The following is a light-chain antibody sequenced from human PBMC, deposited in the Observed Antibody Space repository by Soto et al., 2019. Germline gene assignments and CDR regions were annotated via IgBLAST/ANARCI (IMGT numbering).Light chain of an antibody. Sequence: QSALTQPASVSGSPGQSITISCTGTTNDVGGYNYVSWYQQHPGQAPKLLIFEVSSRPSGVSNRFSGSKSGNTASLTISALQAEDEADYFCNSYSIITSLPYVFGTGTKATVL. V-gene: IGLV2-14*01. CDR2: EVS. CDR1: TNDVGGYNY. J-gene: IGLJ1*01. CDR3: NSYSIITSLPYV.